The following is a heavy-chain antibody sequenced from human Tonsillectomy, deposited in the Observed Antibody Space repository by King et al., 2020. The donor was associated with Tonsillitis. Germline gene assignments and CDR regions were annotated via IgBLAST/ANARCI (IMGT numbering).Heavy chain of an antibody. CDR3: AKVARSWYDDDAFDI. CDR1: GFTFSNYG. Sequence: VQLVESGGGVVQPGRSLRLSCEASGFTFSNYGIHWVRQAPGKGLEWVAVISYDGSFEYYADSVKGRFTISRDNSKNTVYLQMNSLRTEDTAVYYCAKVARSWYDDDAFDIWGQGTMVTVSS. V-gene: IGHV3-30*18. CDR2: ISYDGSFE. J-gene: IGHJ3*02. D-gene: IGHD6-13*01.